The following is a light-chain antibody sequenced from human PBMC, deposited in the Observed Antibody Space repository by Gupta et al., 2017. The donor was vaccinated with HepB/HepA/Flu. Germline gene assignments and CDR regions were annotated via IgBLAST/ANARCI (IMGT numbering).Light chain of an antibody. J-gene: IGKJ2*04. V-gene: IGKV1-39*01. Sequence: EIQMPQAPSSLSASVGDRVTITCRASQSISSYLIWYQQKPGKAPKLLIYAASSLQSGVPSRFSGSGSGTDFTLTISSLQPEDFATYYCQQNYNAPRSFGQGTKLEIK. CDR3: QQNYNAPRS. CDR1: QSISSY. CDR2: AAS.